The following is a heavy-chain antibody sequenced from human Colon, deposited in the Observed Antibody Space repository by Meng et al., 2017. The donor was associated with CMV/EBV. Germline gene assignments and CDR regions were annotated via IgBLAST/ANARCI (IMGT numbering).Heavy chain of an antibody. CDR1: GYSFTNCW. Sequence: GESLKISCKYFGYSFTNCWIGWVRQMPGKGLEWMGIINPGDSDTQYRASFQGQVTISADKSISTAYLQWSSLKASDTAMYYCARHRRVGGSSHFDYWGQGTLVTVSS. J-gene: IGHJ4*02. CDR2: INPGDSDT. D-gene: IGHD6-6*01. CDR3: ARHRRVGGSSHFDY. V-gene: IGHV5-51*01.